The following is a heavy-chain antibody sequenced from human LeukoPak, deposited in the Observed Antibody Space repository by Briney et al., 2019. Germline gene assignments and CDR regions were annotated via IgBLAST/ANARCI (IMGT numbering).Heavy chain of an antibody. Sequence: SETLSLTCTVSGGSISSYYWSWIRQPAGKGLDGIGRIYTSGSTNYNPPLKSRVTRPVDTSKNQFSLKLSAVTAADTAVYYCARDIRGYSYGYSFDYWGQGTLVTVSS. J-gene: IGHJ4*02. CDR2: IYTSGST. V-gene: IGHV4-4*07. CDR3: ARDIRGYSYGYSFDY. CDR1: GGSISSYY. D-gene: IGHD5-18*01.